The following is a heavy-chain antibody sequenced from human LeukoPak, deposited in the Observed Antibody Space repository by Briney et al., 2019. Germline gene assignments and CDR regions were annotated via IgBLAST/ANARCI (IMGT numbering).Heavy chain of an antibody. D-gene: IGHD5-18*01. V-gene: IGHV1-2*02. CDR3: ARDGFDVDTAMTPGGY. J-gene: IGHJ4*02. CDR2: INPNSGGT. CDR1: GYTFTGYY. Sequence: ASVKVSCKASGYTFTGYYMHWVRQAPGQGLEWMGWINPNSGGTNYAQKFQGRVTMTRDTSISTAYMELSRLRSDDTAVYYRARDGFDVDTAMTPGGYWGQGTLVTVSS.